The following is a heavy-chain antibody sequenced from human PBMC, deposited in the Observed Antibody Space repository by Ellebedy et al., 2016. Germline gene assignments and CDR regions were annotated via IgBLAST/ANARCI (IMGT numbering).Heavy chain of an antibody. D-gene: IGHD3-3*01. CDR1: GYPFIDYY. V-gene: IGHV1-2*02. Sequence: ASVKVSXXASGYPFIDYYMHWVRQAPGQGLEWVGWMNPSSGDTNYAQKFQGRVTMTRNASISTAYVELSNLRSDDTAVYYCATIWSSSAGDFWGQGTLVTVSS. CDR3: ATIWSSSAGDF. J-gene: IGHJ4*02. CDR2: MNPSSGDT.